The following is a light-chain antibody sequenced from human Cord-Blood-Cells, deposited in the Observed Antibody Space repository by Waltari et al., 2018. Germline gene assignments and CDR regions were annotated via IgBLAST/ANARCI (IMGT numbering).Light chain of an antibody. CDR1: QSISSY. V-gene: IGKV1-39*01. CDR2: AAS. CDR3: QQSYSTPQT. J-gene: IGKJ1*01. Sequence: DIQMTQSPSSLSASVRDRVTITCRASQSISSYLNWYQQKPGKAPKLLIYAASSLQSGVPSRFSGSGFGTDFTLTISSLQPEDFATYYCQQSYSTPQTFGQGTKVEIK.